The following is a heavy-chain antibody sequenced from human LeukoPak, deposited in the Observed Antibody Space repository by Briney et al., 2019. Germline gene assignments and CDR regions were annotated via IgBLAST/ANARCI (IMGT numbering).Heavy chain of an antibody. Sequence: GGSLRLSCTASGFTFCDYAMSWVRQAPGKGVEWVGFIRNKAFGGTTEYAASVKGRFTISRDDSKSIAYLQMNSLKTEDTAVYYCIRGGRSGDYWGQGTLVTVSS. CDR3: IRGGRSGDY. CDR2: IRNKAFGGTT. CDR1: GFTFCDYA. D-gene: IGHD3-3*01. J-gene: IGHJ4*02. V-gene: IGHV3-49*04.